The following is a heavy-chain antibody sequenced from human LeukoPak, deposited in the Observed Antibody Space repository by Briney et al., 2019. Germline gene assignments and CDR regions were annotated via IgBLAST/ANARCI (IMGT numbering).Heavy chain of an antibody. CDR1: GGSISSGDYY. D-gene: IGHD1-7*01. J-gene: IGHJ2*01. V-gene: IGHV4-30-4*01. Sequence: SETLSLTCTVSGGSISSGDYYWSWIRQPPGKGLEWIGYIYYSGSTYYNPSLKSRVTISVDTSKNQFSLKLSSVTVGDTAVYYCARDTGTTVPFDLWGRGTLVTVSS. CDR2: IYYSGST. CDR3: ARDTGTTVPFDL.